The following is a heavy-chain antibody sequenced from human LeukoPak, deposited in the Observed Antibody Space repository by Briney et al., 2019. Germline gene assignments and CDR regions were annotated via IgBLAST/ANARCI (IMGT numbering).Heavy chain of an antibody. J-gene: IGHJ4*02. D-gene: IGHD5-18*01. V-gene: IGHV3-74*01. CDR2: INSDGSST. CDR1: GFTFSSYW. CDR3: ARWGYRYGLDY. Sequence: GGSLRLSCAASGFTFSSYWMHWVRQAPGKGLVWVSRINSDGSSTSYADSVKGRVTISRDNAKNTLYLQLNSLRAEDTAVYYCARWGYRYGLDYWGQGTLVTVSS.